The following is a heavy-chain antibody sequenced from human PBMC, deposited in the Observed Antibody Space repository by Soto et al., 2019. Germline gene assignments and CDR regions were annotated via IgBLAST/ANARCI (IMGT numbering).Heavy chain of an antibody. D-gene: IGHD3-9*01. Sequence: QLQLQESGPGLVKPSETLSLTCTVSGGSISSSSYYWGWVRQPPGKGLEWIANIFYSGSTYYNPSLKSRVTISVDTSRKQFSLKLSSVTAADTAVYYCGSLTYYDVLAGGRFFDFWGQGTLVTVSS. V-gene: IGHV4-39*01. CDR2: IFYSGST. J-gene: IGHJ4*02. CDR1: GGSISSSSYY. CDR3: GSLTYYDVLAGGRFFDF.